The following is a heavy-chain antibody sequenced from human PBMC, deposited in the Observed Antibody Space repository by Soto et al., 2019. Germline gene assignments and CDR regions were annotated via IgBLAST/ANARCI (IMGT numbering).Heavy chain of an antibody. Sequence: QVQLVQSGAEVKKPEASVKVSCKASGYTFTGYYMHWVRQAPGQGLEWMGWINPNSGGTNYAQKFQGRVTMTRDTSISTAYMELSRLRSDDTAVYYCARCLLPTTVVTPWGYWGQGTLVTVSS. D-gene: IGHD4-17*01. J-gene: IGHJ4*02. CDR2: INPNSGGT. CDR3: ARCLLPTTVVTPWGY. V-gene: IGHV1-2*02. CDR1: GYTFTGYY.